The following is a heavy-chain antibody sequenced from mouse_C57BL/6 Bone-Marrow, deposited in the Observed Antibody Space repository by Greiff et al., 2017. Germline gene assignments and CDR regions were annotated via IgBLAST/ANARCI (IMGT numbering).Heavy chain of an antibody. CDR3: ARIYYDYDGFAY. CDR2: INPSTGGT. J-gene: IGHJ3*01. Sequence: VQLKESGPELVKPGASVKISCKASGYSFTGYYLNWVKQSPEKSLEWIGEINPSTGGTTYNQKFKAKATLTVDTSSSTAYMQLKSLTSEDSAVYYCARIYYDYDGFAYWGQGTLVTVSA. D-gene: IGHD2-4*01. V-gene: IGHV1-42*01. CDR1: GYSFTGYY.